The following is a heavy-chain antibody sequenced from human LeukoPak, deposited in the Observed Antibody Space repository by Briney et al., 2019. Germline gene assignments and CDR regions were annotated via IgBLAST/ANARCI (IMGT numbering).Heavy chain of an antibody. V-gene: IGHV3-48*03. CDR2: ISSGGTTI. D-gene: IGHD2-15*01. J-gene: IGHJ4*02. CDR1: GFTFSEFE. Sequence: TGGSLRLSCAASGFTFSEFEMNWVRQAPGKGLEWVSDISSGGTTIFYADSVKGRFTISRDNAKNSLYLQMNSLRDEDTAIYYCTRGLVVWGRGALVTVSS. CDR3: TRGLVV.